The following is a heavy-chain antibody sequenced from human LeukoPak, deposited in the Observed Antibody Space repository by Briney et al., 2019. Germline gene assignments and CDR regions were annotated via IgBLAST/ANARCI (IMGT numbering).Heavy chain of an antibody. V-gene: IGHV3-21*04. CDR3: ARVVGLTGYSSTWYSGYYYYMDV. CDR2: ISSSSLYI. J-gene: IGHJ6*03. Sequence: PGESLRLSCAASGFTFSSYSMNWVRQAPGKGLEWVSSISSSSLYIYYADSVKGRFTISRDNAKNSLYLQMNSLRAEDTAVYYCARVVGLTGYSSTWYSGYYYYMDVWGKGTTVTVSS. D-gene: IGHD6-13*01. CDR1: GFTFSSYS.